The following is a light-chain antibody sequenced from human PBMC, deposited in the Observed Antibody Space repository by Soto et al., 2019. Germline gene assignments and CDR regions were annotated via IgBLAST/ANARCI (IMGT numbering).Light chain of an antibody. CDR1: QDISVY. CDR2: SAS. J-gene: IGKJ5*01. CDR3: QKFNTAPLP. Sequence: DIQMTQSPSSLSASVGDRVTITCRASQDISVYLAWYQQKPGKVPKLLIYSASTLQSGVPSRFSGSGSGTDFTLTISGRQPEDVATYFCQKFNTAPLPFGQGTRLRLN. V-gene: IGKV1-27*01.